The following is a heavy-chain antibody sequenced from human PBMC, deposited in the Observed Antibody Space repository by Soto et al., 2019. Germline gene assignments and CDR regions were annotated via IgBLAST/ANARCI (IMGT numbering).Heavy chain of an antibody. V-gene: IGHV1-69*13. J-gene: IGHJ4*02. CDR1: GGTFRNSA. D-gene: IGHD2-2*02. CDR2: IVPVFGTP. CDR3: ARWAGFCGSNYCYTPFDY. Sequence: ASVKVSCKASGGTFRNSAISWVRQAPGQGLEWMGGIVPVFGTPTYAQKFHGRVTITADESTSTAYMELSSLRSEDTAVYYCARWAGFCGSNYCYTPFDYWGQGTQVTVS.